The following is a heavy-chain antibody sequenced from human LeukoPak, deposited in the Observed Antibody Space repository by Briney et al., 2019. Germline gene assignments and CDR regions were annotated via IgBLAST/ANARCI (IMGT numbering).Heavy chain of an antibody. V-gene: IGHV1-8*03. CDR3: ALSYYDFWSGYSFDY. CDR2: MNPNSGNT. J-gene: IGHJ4*02. Sequence: ASVKVSCKASGYTFTGYYMHWVRQAPGQGLEWMGRMNPNSGNTGYAQKFQGRVTITRNTSISTAYMELSSLRSEDTAVYYCALSYYDFWSGYSFDYWGQGTLVTVSS. D-gene: IGHD3-3*01. CDR1: GYTFTGYY.